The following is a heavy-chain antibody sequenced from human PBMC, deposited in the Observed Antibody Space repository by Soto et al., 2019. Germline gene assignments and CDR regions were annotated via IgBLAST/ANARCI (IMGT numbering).Heavy chain of an antibody. J-gene: IGHJ5*02. Sequence: SETLSLTCTVSGGSISSYYWSWIRQPPGKGLEWIGYIYYTGSTNYNPSLKSRVTISVDTSKNQFSLKLSSVTAADTAMYYCAGRSRAWFDPWGQGTLVTVSS. V-gene: IGHV4-59*01. CDR3: AGRSRAWFDP. CDR1: GGSISSYY. CDR2: IYYTGST.